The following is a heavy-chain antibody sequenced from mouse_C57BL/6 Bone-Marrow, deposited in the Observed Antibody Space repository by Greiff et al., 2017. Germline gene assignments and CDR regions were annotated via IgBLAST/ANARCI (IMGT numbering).Heavy chain of an antibody. CDR3: ARGAYDGYAMDY. CDR2: INYDGSST. J-gene: IGHJ4*01. CDR1: GFTFSDYY. D-gene: IGHD2-3*01. Sequence: EVNVVESEGGLVQPGSSMKLSCTASGFTFSDYYMAWVRQVPEKGLEWVANINYDGSSTYYLDSLKSRFIISRDNAKNILYLQMSSLKSEDTATYYCARGAYDGYAMDYWGQGTSVTVSS. V-gene: IGHV5-16*01.